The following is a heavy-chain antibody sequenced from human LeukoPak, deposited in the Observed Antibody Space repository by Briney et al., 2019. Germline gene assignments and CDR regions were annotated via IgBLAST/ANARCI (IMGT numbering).Heavy chain of an antibody. CDR3: AELGITMIGGV. J-gene: IGHJ6*04. Sequence: GGSLRLSCAASGFTFSSYWMSWVRQAPGKGLEWVANIKQDGSEKYYVDSVKGRFTISRDNAKKSLYLQMNSLRAEDTAVCYCAELGITMIGGVWGKGTTVTISS. D-gene: IGHD3-10*02. CDR1: GFTFSSYW. V-gene: IGHV3-7*01. CDR2: IKQDGSEK.